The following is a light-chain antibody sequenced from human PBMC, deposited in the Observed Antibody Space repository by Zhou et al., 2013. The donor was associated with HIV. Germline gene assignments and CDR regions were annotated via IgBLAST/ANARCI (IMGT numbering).Light chain of an antibody. CDR2: GAS. Sequence: EIVLTQSPGTLSLSPGDRATLSCRASQSVTDNYLAWYQQKVGQAPRLLIYGASSRATGIPDRFSGSGSGTDFTLTISSLQSEDFAVYYCQQYNNWPPWTFGQGTKVEIK. CDR3: QQYNNWPPWT. CDR1: QSVTDNY. J-gene: IGKJ1*01. V-gene: IGKV3-20*01.